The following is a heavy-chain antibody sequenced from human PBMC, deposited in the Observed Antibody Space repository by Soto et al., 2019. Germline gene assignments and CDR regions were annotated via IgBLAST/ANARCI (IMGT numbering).Heavy chain of an antibody. CDR1: GGSISSYN. J-gene: IGHJ6*02. CDR3: ARDPGYSSSWYKNYYYGMDV. Sequence: SDTLSLTCTVAGGSISSYNWSWIPQPPGKGLEWIGYIYYSGSTNYNPSLKSRVTISVDTSKNQFSLKLSSVTAADTAVYYCARDPGYSSSWYKNYYYGMDVWGQGTTVT. D-gene: IGHD6-13*01. V-gene: IGHV4-59*01. CDR2: IYYSGST.